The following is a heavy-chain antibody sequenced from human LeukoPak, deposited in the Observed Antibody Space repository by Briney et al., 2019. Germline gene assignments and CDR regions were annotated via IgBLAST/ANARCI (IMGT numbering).Heavy chain of an antibody. Sequence: SETLSLTCAVYGGSFSGYYWSWIRQPPGKGLEWIGEINHSGSTNYNPSLKSRVTISVDTSKNQFSLKLSSVTAADTAVYYCARDPRYDSSGYYYGYNWFDPWGQGTLVTVS. J-gene: IGHJ5*02. CDR3: ARDPRYDSSGYYYGYNWFDP. CDR1: GGSFSGYY. D-gene: IGHD3-22*01. CDR2: INHSGST. V-gene: IGHV4-34*01.